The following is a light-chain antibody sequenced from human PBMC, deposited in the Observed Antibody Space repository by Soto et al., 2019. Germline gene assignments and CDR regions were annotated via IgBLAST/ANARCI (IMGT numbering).Light chain of an antibody. Sequence: EIVLTQSPGTLSLSPGERATLSCRASQSVSSDYLAWYQQKPGQAPRLLIYDASSRATGIPDRFSGSGSGTEFTLTISSLQSEDSAVYYCQQYHSWPAFGQGTKVDIK. CDR2: DAS. CDR3: QQYHSWPA. CDR1: QSVSSDY. V-gene: IGKV3-20*01. J-gene: IGKJ1*01.